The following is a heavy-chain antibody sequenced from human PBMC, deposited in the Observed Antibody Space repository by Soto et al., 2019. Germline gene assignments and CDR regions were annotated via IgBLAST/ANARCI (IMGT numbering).Heavy chain of an antibody. CDR1: GCSLTNFA. CDR3: ARDHRLVAGHYYFDY. J-gene: IGHJ4*02. CDR2: VVPILGTA. V-gene: IGHV1-69*06. D-gene: IGHD2-2*01. Sequence: ASVKVSCKASGCSLTNFAFSCVRRAPGQGLEWMGGVVPILGTANYAQKFQGRVTIFADTATNTLYMEMSSLRSEDSAVYYCARDHRLVAGHYYFDYWGQGTLVTVSS.